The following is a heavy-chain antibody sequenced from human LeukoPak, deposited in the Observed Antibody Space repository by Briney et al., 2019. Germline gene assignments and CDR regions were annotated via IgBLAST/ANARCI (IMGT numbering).Heavy chain of an antibody. V-gene: IGHV1-2*02. CDR2: INPNSGGT. CDR3: ARDLEGYCSGGTCYFDY. D-gene: IGHD2-15*01. J-gene: IGHJ4*02. Sequence: ASVKVSCKASGYTFTGYYMHWVRQAPGQGFEWMGWINPNSGGTNYAQKFQGRVTMIRDTSISTAYMELSSLRSDDTAVYYCARDLEGYCSGGTCYFDYWGQGTLATVSS. CDR1: GYTFTGYY.